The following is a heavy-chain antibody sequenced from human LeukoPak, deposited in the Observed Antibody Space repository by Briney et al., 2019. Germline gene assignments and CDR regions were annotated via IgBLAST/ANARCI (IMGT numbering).Heavy chain of an antibody. CDR1: GFTFSDAW. D-gene: IGHD7-27*01. V-gene: IGHV3-15*01. CDR3: ATEFWGSYNY. Sequence: GGSLRLSCAASGFTFSDAWMSWVRQTPGKGVEWVGHIKSKIDGGTTDYAAPAKGRFTISRDDSKNTLYLQMDSLKTEDTAVYYCATEFWGSYNYWGQGTLVTVSS. CDR2: IKSKIDGGTT. J-gene: IGHJ4*02.